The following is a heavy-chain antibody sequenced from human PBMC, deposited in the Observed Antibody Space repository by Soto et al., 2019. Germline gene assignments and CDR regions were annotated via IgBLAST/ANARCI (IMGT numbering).Heavy chain of an antibody. CDR3: ARDMGARRSVDY. CDR2: ISAYNGNT. Sequence: QVQLVQSGAEVKKPGASVKVSCKASRYTFTSYGISWVRQAPGQGLEWMGWISAYNGNTNYGQELQGRVTMTTDTPTSTAYMELRNLRSDDTAVYYCARDMGARRSVDYWGQGTLVTVSS. D-gene: IGHD3-10*01. J-gene: IGHJ4*02. V-gene: IGHV1-18*01. CDR1: RYTFTSYG.